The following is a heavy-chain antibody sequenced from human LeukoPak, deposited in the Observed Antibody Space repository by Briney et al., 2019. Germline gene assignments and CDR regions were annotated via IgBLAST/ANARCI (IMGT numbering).Heavy chain of an antibody. J-gene: IGHJ4*02. Sequence: ASVKVSCKASGYTFTSHYMHWVRQAPGQGLEWMGIVDPSGGSTSRAQKFQGRVTITRDTSTSTVYMELSSLRSDDTAVYYCARDLEWELPTCDYWGQGTLVTVSS. CDR1: GYTFTSHY. CDR2: VDPSGGST. D-gene: IGHD1-26*01. V-gene: IGHV1-46*01. CDR3: ARDLEWELPTCDY.